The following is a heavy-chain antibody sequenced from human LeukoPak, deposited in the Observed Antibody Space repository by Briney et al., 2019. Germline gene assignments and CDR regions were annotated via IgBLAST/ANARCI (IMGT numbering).Heavy chain of an antibody. CDR1: GYSFTSYW. J-gene: IGHJ4*02. CDR2: IYPGDSDT. V-gene: IGHV5-51*01. CDR3: ARSTTVTTYYFDY. D-gene: IGHD4-17*01. Sequence: GESLKISCKGSGYSFTSYWIGWVRQMPRKGLEWMGIIYPGDSDTRYSPSFQGQVTISADKSISTAYLQWSSLKASDTAMYYCARSTTVTTYYFDYWGQGTLVTVSS.